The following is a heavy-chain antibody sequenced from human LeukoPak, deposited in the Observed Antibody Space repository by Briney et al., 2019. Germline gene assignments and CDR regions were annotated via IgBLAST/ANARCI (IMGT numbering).Heavy chain of an antibody. CDR1: GFTFSGFG. V-gene: IGHV3-30*02. D-gene: IGHD4-17*01. J-gene: IGHJ4*02. CDR2: IRYDGSNE. CDR3: ARGDYGSLYFDF. Sequence: PGGSLRLSCAASGFTFSGFGMHRVRQAPGKGLEWVAFIRYDGSNEYYADSVRGRFTISRDNSKNTLFLEIQGLRPEDTAVYYCARGDYGSLYFDFWGQGTLVTVSS.